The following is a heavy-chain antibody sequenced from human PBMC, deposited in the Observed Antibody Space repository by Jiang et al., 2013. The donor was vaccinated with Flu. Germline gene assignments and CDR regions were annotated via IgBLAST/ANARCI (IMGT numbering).Heavy chain of an antibody. CDR1: GYSFTSYW. J-gene: IGHJ4*02. Sequence: GAEVKKPGESLKISCKGSGYSFTSYWIGWVRQMPGKGLEWMGIIYPGDSDTRYSPSFQGQVTISADKSISTAYLQWSSLKASDTAMYYCARGGYSSSWVNPYFDYWGQGTLVTVSS. CDR2: IYPGDSDT. CDR3: ARGGYSSSWVNPYFDY. D-gene: IGHD6-13*01. V-gene: IGHV5-51*01.